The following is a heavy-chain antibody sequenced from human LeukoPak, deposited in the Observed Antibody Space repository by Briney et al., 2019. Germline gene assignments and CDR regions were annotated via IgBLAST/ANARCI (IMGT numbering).Heavy chain of an antibody. CDR2: IKQDKSEE. CDR3: VRGMDV. CDR1: GFTFSSYW. J-gene: IGHJ6*02. Sequence: GGSLRLSCAASGFTFSSYWMSWVRQAPGKGLEWVANIKQDKSEEYYVDSVRGRFTISRDNAKNPQYLQMNSLRVEDTAVYYCVRGMDVWGQGTTVTVSS. V-gene: IGHV3-7*04.